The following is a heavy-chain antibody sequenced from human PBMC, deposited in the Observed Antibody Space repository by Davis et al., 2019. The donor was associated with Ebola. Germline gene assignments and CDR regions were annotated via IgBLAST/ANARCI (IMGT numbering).Heavy chain of an antibody. CDR1: GFSVSTKY. J-gene: IGHJ4*02. D-gene: IGHD1-14*01. CDR3: ARGDNSSPHLHY. V-gene: IGHV3-53*01. Sequence: GESLKISCAASGFSVSTKYMNWVRQAPGKGLEWVSVIFAGGSTYYGDSVKGRFTISRDNSQNAVYLQMNSLTAADTAVYYCARGDNSSPHLHYWGQGILVIVSS. CDR2: IFAGGST.